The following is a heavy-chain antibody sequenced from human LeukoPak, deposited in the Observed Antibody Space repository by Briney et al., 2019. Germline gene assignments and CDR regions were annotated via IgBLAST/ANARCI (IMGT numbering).Heavy chain of an antibody. CDR2: INSDGSST. V-gene: IGHV3-74*01. CDR1: GFTFSTYW. D-gene: IGHD5-12*01. Sequence: GGSLRLSCAASGFTFSTYWMNWVRQAPGQGLVWVSHINSDGSSTTYADSVEGRFTISRDNAKNTLYLQMNSLRAEDTAVYYCAKDRAGYGDAFDIWGQGTMVTVSS. CDR3: AKDRAGYGDAFDI. J-gene: IGHJ3*02.